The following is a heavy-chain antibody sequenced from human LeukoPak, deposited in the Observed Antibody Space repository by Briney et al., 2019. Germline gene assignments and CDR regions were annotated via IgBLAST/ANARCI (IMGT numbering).Heavy chain of an antibody. CDR2: IYNTWST. D-gene: IGHD2-2*01. Sequence: PSETLSLTCIVSGGSVSSGSHYWAWIRQPPGKGLEWIGSIYNTWSTSYNPSLKSRVTMSVDTSKNQFSLRLSSVTAADTAVYYCARNITSVIPAGYFDYWGQGTLVTVSS. CDR3: ARNITSVIPAGYFDY. CDR1: GGSVSSGSHY. V-gene: IGHV4-39*01. J-gene: IGHJ4*02.